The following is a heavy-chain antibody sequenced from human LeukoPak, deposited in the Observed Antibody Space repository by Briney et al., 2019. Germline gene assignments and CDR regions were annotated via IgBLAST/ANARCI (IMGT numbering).Heavy chain of an antibody. D-gene: IGHD3-10*01. CDR2: IYTSGST. CDR1: GGSISSYY. Sequence: SETLSLTCTVSGGSISSYYWSWIRQPAGKGLEWIGRIYTSGSTSYNPSLKSRVTMSVDTSKNQFSLKLSSVTAADTAVYYCAREGAEVRGVLVKYYFDYWGQGALVTVSS. J-gene: IGHJ4*02. CDR3: AREGAEVRGVLVKYYFDY. V-gene: IGHV4-4*07.